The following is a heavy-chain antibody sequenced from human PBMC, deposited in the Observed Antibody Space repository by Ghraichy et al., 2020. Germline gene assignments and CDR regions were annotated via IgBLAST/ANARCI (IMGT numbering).Heavy chain of an antibody. Sequence: SETLSLTCTVSGGSISPYYWSWIRQPAGKGLDWIGRINFTGSTNYNPSLKSRLTMSVDTSKNQFSLKVSSVTAADTAVYYCARALFDYGDYTDAFNIWGQGTMVTVSS. J-gene: IGHJ3*02. CDR1: GGSISPYY. V-gene: IGHV4-4*07. D-gene: IGHD4-17*01. CDR3: ARALFDYGDYTDAFNI. CDR2: INFTGST.